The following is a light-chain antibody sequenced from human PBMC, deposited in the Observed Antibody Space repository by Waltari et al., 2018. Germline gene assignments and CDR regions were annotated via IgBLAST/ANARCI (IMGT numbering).Light chain of an antibody. CDR3: SSYTSSSTLV. CDR2: DVS. CDR1: SSDVGGYNY. J-gene: IGLJ2*01. V-gene: IGLV2-14*01. Sequence: QSALTQPASVSGSPGQSITISCTGTSSDVGGYNYVSWYQQHPGKAPKLMIYDVSKRPSGVSHRFSGSKSGNPASLTISVLQAEDEADYYCSSYTSSSTLVFGGGTKLTVL.